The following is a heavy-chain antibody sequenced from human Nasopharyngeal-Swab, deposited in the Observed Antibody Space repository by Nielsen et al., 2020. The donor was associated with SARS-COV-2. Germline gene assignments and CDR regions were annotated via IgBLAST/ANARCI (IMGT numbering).Heavy chain of an antibody. V-gene: IGHV4-4*02. D-gene: IGHD2-2*02. CDR2: VSHSGRT. CDR3: ARGHLVVVPSPILGLGPFFYSFYVGV. J-gene: IGHJ6*03. Sequence: SETLSLTCAASGGSVSSNDWWTWVRPSPGKGLEWNGEVSHSGRTNYNPSLKSRVTLSMAKSRRHFSLRLASVSAADTAVYFCARGHLVVVPSPILGLGPFFYSFYVGVWGKGTTVIVSS. CDR1: GGSVSSNDW.